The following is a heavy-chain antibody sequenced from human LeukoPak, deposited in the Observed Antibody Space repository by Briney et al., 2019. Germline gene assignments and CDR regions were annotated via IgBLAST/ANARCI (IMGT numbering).Heavy chain of an antibody. CDR3: ARVVPAAMGDGDNWFDP. Sequence: SETLSLTFTVSGGSLSSYYWSWIRQPPRKGLEWVGDIYYSGSTNYNPSLKSRVTISVDTSKNQFSLKLSSVTAADTAVYYCARVVPAAMGDGDNWFDPWGQGTLVTVSS. D-gene: IGHD2-2*01. CDR1: GGSLSSYY. V-gene: IGHV4-59*01. CDR2: IYYSGST. J-gene: IGHJ5*02.